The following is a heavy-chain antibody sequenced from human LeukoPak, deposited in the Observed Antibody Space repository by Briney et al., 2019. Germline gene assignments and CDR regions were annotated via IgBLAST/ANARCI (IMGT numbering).Heavy chain of an antibody. CDR1: GGSVRRGNYY. Sequence: SETLSLTCTVSGGSVRRGNYYWTWIRQPAGSGLEWIGRIYTSGTTDYNPSLRTRVTISVDTSKNQFSLKLSSVTAADTAVYYCASYGYSYGRKSFDYWGQGTLVTVSS. CDR2: IYTSGTT. J-gene: IGHJ4*02. D-gene: IGHD5-18*01. V-gene: IGHV4-61*02. CDR3: ASYGYSYGRKSFDY.